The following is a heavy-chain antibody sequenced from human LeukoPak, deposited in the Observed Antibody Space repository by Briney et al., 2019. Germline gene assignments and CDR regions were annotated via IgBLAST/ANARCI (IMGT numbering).Heavy chain of an antibody. Sequence: ASVQVSCKASGYTFTNYGVTWVRPAPGQGLEWMGWISGYNGHTNDAQKIQGRVTMTTDTSTSTAYMELRSLRSDDTAVYSCARGWNSWFHPWGQGTLVTVSS. CDR2: ISGYNGHT. D-gene: IGHD3-3*01. CDR3: ARGWNSWFHP. J-gene: IGHJ5*02. V-gene: IGHV1-18*01. CDR1: GYTFTNYG.